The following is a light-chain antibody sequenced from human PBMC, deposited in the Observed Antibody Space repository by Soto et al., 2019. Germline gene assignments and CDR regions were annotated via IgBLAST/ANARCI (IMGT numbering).Light chain of an antibody. CDR1: SIDVGLYNL. V-gene: IGLV2-23*02. CDR2: EVN. Sequence: QSALTQPASVSGSPGQSITISCTGTSIDVGLYNLVSWYQQLPGKAPKLIIYEVNERPSGISDRFSGSKSGNTASLTISGLQDEDEADYYCCSYVGSSILMFGGGTQLTVL. CDR3: CSYVGSSILM. J-gene: IGLJ3*02.